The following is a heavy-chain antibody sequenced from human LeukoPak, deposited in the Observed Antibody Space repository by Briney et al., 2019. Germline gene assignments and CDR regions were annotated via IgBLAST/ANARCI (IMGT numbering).Heavy chain of an antibody. J-gene: IGHJ5*02. CDR1: GGSVTSGGFY. V-gene: IGHV4-39*01. Sequence: PLETLSLTCSVSGGSVTSGGFYWGWLRQPPRKGPEWIATIYYTGSTYYNPSLKSRVTISIDTSKNQFSLRLTSVTATDTAVYHCARHSGSGSESRPFDPWGQGTLVSVSS. CDR3: ARHSGSGSESRPFDP. D-gene: IGHD3-10*01. CDR2: IYYTGST.